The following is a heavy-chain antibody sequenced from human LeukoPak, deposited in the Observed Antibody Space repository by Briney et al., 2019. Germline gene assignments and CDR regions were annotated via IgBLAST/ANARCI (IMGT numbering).Heavy chain of an antibody. CDR2: INHSGST. V-gene: IGHV4-34*01. J-gene: IGHJ4*02. CDR3: ARGLGPSIAAAGTGYYFDY. D-gene: IGHD6-13*01. CDR1: GGSFSGYY. Sequence: KPSETLSLTCAVYGGSFSGYYWSWIRQPPGKGLEWIGEINHSGSTNYNPSLKSRVTISVDTSKNQFSLKLSSVTAADTAVYYCARGLGPSIAAAGTGYYFDYWGQGTLVTVSS.